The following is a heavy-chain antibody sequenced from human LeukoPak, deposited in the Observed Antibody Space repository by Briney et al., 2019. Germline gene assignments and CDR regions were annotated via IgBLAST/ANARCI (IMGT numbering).Heavy chain of an antibody. CDR2: ISSSGSTI. V-gene: IGHV3-48*03. CDR3: ARDLGYSYGIDY. J-gene: IGHJ4*02. Sequence: GGSLRLSCAASGFTFSSYEMNWVRQAPGKGLEWVSYISSSGSTIYYADSVKGRFTISRDNAKNSLYLQMNSLRAEDTAVYYCARDLGYSYGIDYWGQGTLVTVSS. CDR1: GFTFSSYE. D-gene: IGHD5-18*01.